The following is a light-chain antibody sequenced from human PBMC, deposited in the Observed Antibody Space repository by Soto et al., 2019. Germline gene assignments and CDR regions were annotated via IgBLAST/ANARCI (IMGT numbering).Light chain of an antibody. CDR2: AAS. J-gene: IGKJ1*01. CDR3: QQYYRYPQT. CDR1: QGISSY. Sequence: AIRMTQSPSSLSASTGDRVTIICRASQGISSYLAWYQQKPGKAPKLPIYAASTLQSGVPSRFSGSGSGTDFTLTISCLQSEDFATYYCQQYYRYPQTFGQGTKVDI. V-gene: IGKV1-8*01.